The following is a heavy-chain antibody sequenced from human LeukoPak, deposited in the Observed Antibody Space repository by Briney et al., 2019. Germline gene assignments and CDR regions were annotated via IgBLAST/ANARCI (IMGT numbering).Heavy chain of an antibody. Sequence: GGSLRLSCVASGFTFTSSAMSWVRQAPGKGLEWVSAISGRSGTTYYADSVKGRFTISRDNSKNTLYLQMNSLRAGDTAVYYCAKVGTVYFPLDFWGQGTLVTVSS. J-gene: IGHJ4*02. CDR1: GFTFTSSA. D-gene: IGHD2/OR15-2a*01. CDR3: AKVGTVYFPLDF. V-gene: IGHV3-23*01. CDR2: ISGRSGTT.